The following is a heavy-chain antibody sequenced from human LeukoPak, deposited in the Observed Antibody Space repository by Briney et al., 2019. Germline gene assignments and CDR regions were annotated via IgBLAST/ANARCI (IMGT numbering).Heavy chain of an antibody. CDR1: GLIFRSYG. CDR2: IYYDGSNK. J-gene: IGHJ4*02. V-gene: IGHV3-33*01. Sequence: QPGGSLRLSCAASGLIFRSYGMHWVRQAPGKGLEWVAIIYYDGSNKYYTDSVKGRFTISRDNSKNTLFLQMNSLRAEDTAVYYCATDRQLRYFDHWGQGTLVTVSS. D-gene: IGHD4-17*01. CDR3: ATDRQLRYFDH.